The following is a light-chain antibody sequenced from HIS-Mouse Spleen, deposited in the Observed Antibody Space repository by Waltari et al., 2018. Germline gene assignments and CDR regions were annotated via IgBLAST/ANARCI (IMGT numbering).Light chain of an antibody. CDR1: SSDVGGYNY. J-gene: IGLJ3*02. V-gene: IGLV2-11*01. CDR3: CSSAGSYTWV. CDR2: DVS. Sequence: QSALTQPRSVSGSPGQSVTISCTGTSSDVGGYNYVSWYQQHPGKAPKLMIYDVSKRPYGVPDRFSGSKSGNTASLTISGLQAEDEADYYCCSSAGSYTWVFGGGTKLTVL.